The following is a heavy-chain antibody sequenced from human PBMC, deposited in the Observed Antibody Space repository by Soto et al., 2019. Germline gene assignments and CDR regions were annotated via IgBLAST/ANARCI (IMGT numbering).Heavy chain of an antibody. J-gene: IGHJ5*02. CDR1: GGSISSGDYY. V-gene: IGHV4-30-4*01. D-gene: IGHD3-3*01. CDR3: ARGPPIGDFWSGYYRHNWFDP. CDR2: IYYSGST. Sequence: SETLSLTCTVSGGSISSGDYYWSWIRQPPGKGLEWIGYIYYSGSTYYNPSLKSRVTISVDTSKNQFSLKLSSVTAADTAVYYCARGPPIGDFWSGYYRHNWFDPWGQGTLVTVSS.